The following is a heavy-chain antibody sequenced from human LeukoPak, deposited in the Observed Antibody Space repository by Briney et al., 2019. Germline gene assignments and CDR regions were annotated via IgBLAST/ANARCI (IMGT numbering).Heavy chain of an antibody. CDR2: IRYDGSNK. Sequence: GGSLRLSCAASAFTFSSYGMHWVRQAPGKGLEWVAFIRYDGSNKYYADSVKGRFTISRDNSKNTLYLQMNSLRAEDTAVYYCAKDSVDIAVAGNWFDPWGQGTLVTVSS. CDR3: AKDSVDIAVAGNWFDP. CDR1: AFTFSSYG. J-gene: IGHJ5*02. V-gene: IGHV3-30*02. D-gene: IGHD6-19*01.